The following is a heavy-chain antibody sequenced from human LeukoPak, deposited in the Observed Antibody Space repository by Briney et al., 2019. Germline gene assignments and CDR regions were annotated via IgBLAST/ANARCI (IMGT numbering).Heavy chain of an antibody. J-gene: IGHJ4*02. CDR2: INYSGTT. CDR1: GGAIISDNFY. CDR3: GRLFDS. V-gene: IGHV4-39*01. Sequence: SETLSLTCTVSGGAIISDNFYWGWVRQPPGKGLEWVGRINYSGTTYYNPSLRSRVSISVDTSRTQFFLRSNSVTAADTAVYYCGRLFDSWGQGILVTVSS.